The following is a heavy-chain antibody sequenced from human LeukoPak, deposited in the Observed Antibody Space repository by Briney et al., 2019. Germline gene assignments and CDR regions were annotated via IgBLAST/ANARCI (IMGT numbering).Heavy chain of an antibody. J-gene: IGHJ6*03. Sequence: SVKVSCKASGGTFSSYAISWVRQAPGQGLEWMGGIIPIFGTANYAQKFQGRVTITTDESTSTAYMELSSLRSEDTAVYYCARESSPVSGRFDYYYYYLDVWGKGTTVTVSS. CDR1: GGTFSSYA. CDR3: ARESSPVSGRFDYYYYYLDV. D-gene: IGHD3-10*01. V-gene: IGHV1-69*05. CDR2: IIPIFGTA.